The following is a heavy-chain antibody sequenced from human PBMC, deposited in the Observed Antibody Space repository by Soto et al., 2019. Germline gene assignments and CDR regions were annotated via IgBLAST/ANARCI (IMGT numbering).Heavy chain of an antibody. V-gene: IGHV3-23*01. D-gene: IGHD5-18*01. CDR1: GFTFSSYA. CDR3: AKVTDTAMHYYYYYGMDV. CDR2: ISGSGGST. J-gene: IGHJ6*02. Sequence: GGSLRLSCAASGFTFSSYAMSWVRQAPGKGLEWVSAISGSGGSTYYADSVKGRFTSSRDNSKNTLYLQMNSLRAEDTAVYYCAKVTDTAMHYYYYYGMDVWGQGTTVTVSS.